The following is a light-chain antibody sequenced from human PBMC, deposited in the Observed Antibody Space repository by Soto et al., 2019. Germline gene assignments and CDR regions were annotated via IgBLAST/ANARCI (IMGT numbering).Light chain of an antibody. Sequence: QSALTQPASVFGSPGQSITISCTGTSSDVGGYNYVSWLQQHPGKVPKLIIYDVSSRPSGVSNRFSGSKSGNTASLTISGLQAEDEADYYCTSYTSSNTHVFGGGTKLTVL. J-gene: IGLJ1*01. CDR1: SSDVGGYNY. CDR3: TSYTSSNTHV. CDR2: DVS. V-gene: IGLV2-14*01.